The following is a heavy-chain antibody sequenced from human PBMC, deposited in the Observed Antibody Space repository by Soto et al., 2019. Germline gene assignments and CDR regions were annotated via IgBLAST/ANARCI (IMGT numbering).Heavy chain of an antibody. Sequence: SETLSLTCTVSGGSISSSSYYWGWIRQPPGKGLEWIGSIYYSGSTYYNPSLKSRVTISVDTSKNQFSLNLSSVTAADTAVYYFSRQGRYSRPCHLAFWGQRTPVPVSS. J-gene: IGHJ4*02. CDR1: GGSISSSSYY. D-gene: IGHD2-2*02. V-gene: IGHV4-39*01. CDR2: IYYSGST. CDR3: SRQGRYSRPCHLAF.